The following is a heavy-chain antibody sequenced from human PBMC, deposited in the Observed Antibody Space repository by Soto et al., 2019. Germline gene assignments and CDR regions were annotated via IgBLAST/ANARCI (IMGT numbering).Heavy chain of an antibody. CDR3: ARPFDTSNWYDY. D-gene: IGHD2-2*01. CDR1: GYSFTSYW. CDR2: IYPGDSDT. V-gene: IGHV5-51*01. Sequence: GESLNLSCNVSGYSFTSYWMGWVRQMPGKGLELMGIIYPGDSDTRYSPSFQGQVTISADKSISTAFLQWSSLKASDTAIYYCARPFDTSNWYDYWGQGTQVTGSS. J-gene: IGHJ5*01.